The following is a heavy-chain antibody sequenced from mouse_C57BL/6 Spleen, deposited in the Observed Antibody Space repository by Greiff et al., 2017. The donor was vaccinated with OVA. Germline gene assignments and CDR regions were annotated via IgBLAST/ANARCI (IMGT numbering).Heavy chain of an antibody. Sequence: EVHLVESGGDLVKPGGSLKLSCAASGFTFSSYGMSWVRQTPDKRLEWVATISSGGSYTYYPDSVKGRFTISRDNAKNTLYLHMSSLKSEDTAMYYCASLMDYWGQGTSVTVSS. CDR2: ISSGGSYT. J-gene: IGHJ4*01. V-gene: IGHV5-6*01. CDR3: ASLMDY. CDR1: GFTFSSYG.